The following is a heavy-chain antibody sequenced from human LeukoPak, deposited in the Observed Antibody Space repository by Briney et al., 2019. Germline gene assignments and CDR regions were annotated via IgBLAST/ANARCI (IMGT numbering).Heavy chain of an antibody. CDR3: ARDRSSGSVGFDP. J-gene: IGHJ5*02. D-gene: IGHD6-19*01. V-gene: IGHV1-2*02. CDR2: INPNSGGT. CDR1: GYTFTGYY. Sequence: GASVKVSCKASGYTFTGYYMHWVRQAPGQGLEWMGWINPNSGGTNYAQKFQGRVTMTRDTSISTAYMELSRLRSEDTAVYYCARDRSSGSVGFDPWGQGTLVTVSS.